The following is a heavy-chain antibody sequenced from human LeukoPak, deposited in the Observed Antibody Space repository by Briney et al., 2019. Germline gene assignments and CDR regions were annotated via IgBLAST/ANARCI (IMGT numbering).Heavy chain of an antibody. D-gene: IGHD2-15*01. CDR3: ASTPTHNYYYYMDV. CDR1: GGSFSGYY. V-gene: IGHV4-34*01. Sequence: SETLSLTCAVYGGSFSGYYWSWIRQPPGKGLEWIGEINHSGSTNYNPSLKSRVTISVDTSKNQFSLKLSSVTAADTAVYYCASTPTHNYYYYMDVWGKGTTVTTSS. CDR2: INHSGST. J-gene: IGHJ6*03.